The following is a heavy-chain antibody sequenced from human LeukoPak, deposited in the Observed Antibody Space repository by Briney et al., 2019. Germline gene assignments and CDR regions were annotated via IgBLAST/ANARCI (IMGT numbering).Heavy chain of an antibody. V-gene: IGHV3-21*01. Sequence: GGSLRLSCAASGFTFSTYSINWVRQAPGKGLEWVPSISSSSSYIFYADSVKGRFTISRDNAKNSLYLQMDSLRAEDTAVYYCARDLGGYDWKWAFDCWGQGTLVTVSS. CDR1: GFTFSTYS. CDR3: ARDLGGYDWKWAFDC. J-gene: IGHJ4*02. D-gene: IGHD5-12*01. CDR2: ISSSSSYI.